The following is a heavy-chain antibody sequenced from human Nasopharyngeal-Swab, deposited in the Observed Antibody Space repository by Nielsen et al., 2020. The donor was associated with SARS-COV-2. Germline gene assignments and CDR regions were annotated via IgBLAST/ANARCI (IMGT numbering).Heavy chain of an antibody. Sequence: ASVKVSCKVSGYTLTELSMHWVRQAPGKGLEWMGGFDPEDGGTIYAQKFQGRVTMTEDTSTDTAYMELSSLRSEDTAVYYCATLGGWRSWFDPWGQGTLVTVSS. CDR3: ATLGGWRSWFDP. D-gene: IGHD6-19*01. J-gene: IGHJ5*02. CDR2: FDPEDGGT. CDR1: GYTLTELS. V-gene: IGHV1-24*01.